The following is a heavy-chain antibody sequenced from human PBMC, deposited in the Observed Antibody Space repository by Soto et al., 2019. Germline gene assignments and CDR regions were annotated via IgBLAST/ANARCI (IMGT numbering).Heavy chain of an antibody. V-gene: IGHV1-69*01. CDR2: IIPLFGTP. D-gene: IGHD2-8*01. Sequence: QVHLVQSGAEVKKPGSSVKVSCKTSGGTFSDLAFSWVRQAPRQGLEWVGGIIPLFGTPNYAREFQGRVSISADQSSNAVYMELRSLRSEDTAVYYCASERVAEMATGGDFDHCGQGTLVYVSS. CDR1: GGTFSDLA. CDR3: ASERVAEMATGGDFDH. J-gene: IGHJ4*02.